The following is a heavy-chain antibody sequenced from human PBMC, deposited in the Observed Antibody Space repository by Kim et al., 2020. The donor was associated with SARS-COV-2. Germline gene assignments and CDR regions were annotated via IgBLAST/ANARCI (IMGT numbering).Heavy chain of an antibody. Sequence: GSTNYNPSLKSRVTISVDTSKNQFSLKLSSVTAADTAVYYCARGGSRVGYWGQGTLVTVSS. V-gene: IGHV4-34*01. D-gene: IGHD2-15*01. CDR3: ARGGSRVGY. CDR2: GST. J-gene: IGHJ4*02.